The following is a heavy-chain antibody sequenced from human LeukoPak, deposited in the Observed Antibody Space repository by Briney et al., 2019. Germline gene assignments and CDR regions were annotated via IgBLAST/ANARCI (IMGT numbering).Heavy chain of an antibody. J-gene: IGHJ6*03. CDR3: SRAMVRGVIMDYYYYYMDV. D-gene: IGHD3-10*01. V-gene: IGHV7-4-1*02. CDR1: GYTFTSYA. Sequence: ASLKVSCTASGYTFTSYAMNWVRQAPGQGLEWVGWINTNTSDPTYAQGFTGRFVFSFDTSVSTAYLQISSLKAEDTAVYYCSRAMVRGVIMDYYYYYMDVWGKGTTVTVSS. CDR2: INTNTSDP.